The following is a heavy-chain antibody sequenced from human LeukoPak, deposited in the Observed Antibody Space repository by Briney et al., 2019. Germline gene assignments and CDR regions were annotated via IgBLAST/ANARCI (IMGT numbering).Heavy chain of an antibody. J-gene: IGHJ4*02. D-gene: IGHD6-13*01. Sequence: GGSLRLSCAASGFTFSTYSMVWVRQPPGKGLEWVAFIRFDGGNEYYADSVKGRFTISRDNANNSVYLQMNSLRAEDTAFYYCARIGYTSSCFDYWGQGTLVAVSS. CDR3: ARIGYTSSCFDY. CDR2: IRFDGGNE. V-gene: IGHV3-30*02. CDR1: GFTFSTYS.